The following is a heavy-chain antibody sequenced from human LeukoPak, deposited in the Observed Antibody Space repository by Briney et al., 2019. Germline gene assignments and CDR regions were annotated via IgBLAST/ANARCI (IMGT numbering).Heavy chain of an antibody. CDR2: FYHSGST. CDR3: ARDIPRWGAFDI. J-gene: IGHJ3*02. D-gene: IGHD2-21*01. V-gene: IGHV4-30-2*01. Sequence: SQTLSLTCTVSGGSISNGGYYWSWIRQPPGKGLEWIGYFYHSGSTYYNPSLKSRVTISVDTSKNQFSLKLSSVTAADTAVYYCARDIPRWGAFDIWGQGTMVTVSS. CDR1: GGSISNGGYY.